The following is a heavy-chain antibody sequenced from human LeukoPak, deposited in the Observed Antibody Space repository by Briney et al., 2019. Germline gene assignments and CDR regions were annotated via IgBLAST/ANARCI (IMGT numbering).Heavy chain of an antibody. Sequence: ASVKDSCKASGYTFSSYGISWLRQAPGQGLEWMGWISGYNGNTNYAQKFQGRVTMTTDTSTSTLYMEVRSLRSDDTAVYYCARDNGHKGVDYWGQGTLVIVSS. J-gene: IGHJ4*02. V-gene: IGHV1-18*01. CDR3: ARDNGHKGVDY. CDR1: GYTFSSYG. D-gene: IGHD2-21*01. CDR2: ISGYNGNT.